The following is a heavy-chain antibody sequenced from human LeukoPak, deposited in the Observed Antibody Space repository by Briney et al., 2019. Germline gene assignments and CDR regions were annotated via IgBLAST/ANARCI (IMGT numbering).Heavy chain of an antibody. CDR2: IYTSGST. V-gene: IGHV4-4*07. CDR1: GGSISSYY. Sequence: SESLSLTCTVSGGSISSYYWGWIRQPAGKGLEWIGRIYTSGSTNYNPSLKSRVTISVDTSKKKFSLKLICVTAAGTSMYHWASGGGSYPIDYWRQGNLVPVSS. D-gene: IGHD1-26*01. CDR3: ASGGGSYPIDY. J-gene: IGHJ4*02.